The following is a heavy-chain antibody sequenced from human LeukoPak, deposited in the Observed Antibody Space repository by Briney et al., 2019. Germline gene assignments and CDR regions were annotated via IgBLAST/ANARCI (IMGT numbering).Heavy chain of an antibody. CDR1: GGSISSYY. J-gene: IGHJ6*02. V-gene: IGHV4-59*01. CDR2: IYYSGST. Sequence: SETLSLTCTVSGGSISSYYWSWIRQPPGKGLEWIGYIYYSGSTNYNPSLKSRVTISVDTSKNQFSPKLSSVTAADTAVYYCARSNYYYYGMDVWGQGTTVTVSS. CDR3: ARSNYYYYGMDV.